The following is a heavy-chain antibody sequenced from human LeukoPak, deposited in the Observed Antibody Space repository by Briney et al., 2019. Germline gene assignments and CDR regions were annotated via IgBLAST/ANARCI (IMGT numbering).Heavy chain of an antibody. Sequence: SETLSLTCAVYGGSFSGYYWSWIRQPPGKGLEWIGEINHSGSTNYNPSLKSRVTISVDTSNNHFSLTLSSVTAADTAVYYCVSLAAGESGRGSWGQGTLVTVSS. CDR1: GGSFSGYY. V-gene: IGHV4-34*01. CDR3: VSLAAGESGRGS. CDR2: INHSGST. J-gene: IGHJ5*02. D-gene: IGHD3-10*01.